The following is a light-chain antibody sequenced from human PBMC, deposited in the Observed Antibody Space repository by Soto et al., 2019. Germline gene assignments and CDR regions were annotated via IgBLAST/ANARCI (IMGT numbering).Light chain of an antibody. CDR3: QHYANLPYT. CDR1: QDITNF. J-gene: IGKJ2*01. V-gene: IGKV1-33*01. Sequence: DIQLTQSPSSLSASVGDRVTITCQPSQDITNFLNWYQQKPGKAPRLLIAGASKLETGVPSRFSGSRSRTDYTFTIGSLQPEDIATYYCQHYANLPYTFGQGTKLEIK. CDR2: GAS.